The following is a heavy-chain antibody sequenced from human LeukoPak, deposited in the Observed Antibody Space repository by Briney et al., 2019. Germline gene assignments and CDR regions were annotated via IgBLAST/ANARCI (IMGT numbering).Heavy chain of an antibody. V-gene: IGHV4-39*01. Sequence: SETLCLTCTVSGGSISSSSYYWGWIRQPPGKGLEWIGSIYYSGSTYYNPSLKSRVTISVDTSKNQFSLKLSSVTAADTAVYYCARLGKLQYLDYWGQGTLVTVSS. J-gene: IGHJ4*02. D-gene: IGHD4-11*01. CDR2: IYYSGST. CDR3: ARLGKLQYLDY. CDR1: GGSISSSSYY.